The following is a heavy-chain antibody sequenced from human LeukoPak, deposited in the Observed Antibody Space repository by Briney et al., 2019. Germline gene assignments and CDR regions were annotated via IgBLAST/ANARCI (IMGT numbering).Heavy chain of an antibody. Sequence: PSETLSLTCTVSGGSISSYYWSWIRQPPGKGLEWIGYIYYSGSTNYNPSLKSRVTISVDTSKNQFSLKLSSVTAADTAVYYCARLRDWFDPWGREPWSPSPQ. CDR3: ARLRDWFDP. CDR2: IYYSGST. V-gene: IGHV4-59*01. CDR1: GGSISSYY. J-gene: IGHJ5*02.